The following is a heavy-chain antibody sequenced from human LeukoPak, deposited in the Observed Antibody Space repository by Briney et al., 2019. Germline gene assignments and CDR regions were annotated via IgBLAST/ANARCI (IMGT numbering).Heavy chain of an antibody. Sequence: GGSLRLSCAASGFTFSSYAMSWVRQAPGKGLEWVSAISGSGGSTYYADSVKGRFTISRDNAKNSLYLQMNSLRAEDTAVYYCASGYDILTGTPPYGMDVWGQGTTVTVSS. D-gene: IGHD3-9*01. CDR3: ASGYDILTGTPPYGMDV. J-gene: IGHJ6*02. CDR1: GFTFSSYA. CDR2: ISGSGGST. V-gene: IGHV3-23*01.